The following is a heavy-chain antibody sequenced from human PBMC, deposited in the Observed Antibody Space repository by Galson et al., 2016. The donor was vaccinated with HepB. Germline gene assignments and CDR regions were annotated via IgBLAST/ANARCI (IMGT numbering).Heavy chain of an antibody. D-gene: IGHD6-13*01. Sequence: SLRLSCAASGFTLSNSAMSWVRQAPGKGLEWVSAMSDSGGSTYYADSGKGRFTISRDNSKNTLYLHMNSLGAEDTAIYYCAVRYSSIWYFQHWGRGTLVSVAS. J-gene: IGHJ1*01. V-gene: IGHV3-23*01. CDR3: AVRYSSIWYFQH. CDR1: GFTLSNSA. CDR2: MSDSGGST.